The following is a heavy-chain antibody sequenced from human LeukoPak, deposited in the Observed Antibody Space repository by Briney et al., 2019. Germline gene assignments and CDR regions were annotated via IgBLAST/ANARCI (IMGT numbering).Heavy chain of an antibody. CDR1: GYTFTSYG. CDR3: ASGRLDYDYVWGSYRYSPFDY. J-gene: IGHJ4*02. D-gene: IGHD3-16*02. V-gene: IGHV1-18*01. CDR2: ISAYNGNT. Sequence: ASVKVSFKASGYTFTSYGISWVRQAPGQGLEWMGWISAYNGNTNYAQKLRGRVTMTTDTSTSTAYMELRSLRSDDTAVYYCASGRLDYDYVWGSYRYSPFDYWGQGTLVTVSS.